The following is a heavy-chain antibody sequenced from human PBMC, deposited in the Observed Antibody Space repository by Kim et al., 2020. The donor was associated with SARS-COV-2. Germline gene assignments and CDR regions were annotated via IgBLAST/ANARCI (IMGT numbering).Heavy chain of an antibody. J-gene: IGHJ4*02. CDR3: TTVVDY. Sequence: GGSLRLSCGASGFTFSNAWVSWVRQAPGKGLEWVGRVKSKTDGETKDYAAPVKGRFTISRDDSKDTLYLQMNSLKTEDTAVYYCTTVVDYWGQGTLVTVSS. CDR1: GFTFSNAW. V-gene: IGHV3-15*01. CDR2: VKSKTDGETK.